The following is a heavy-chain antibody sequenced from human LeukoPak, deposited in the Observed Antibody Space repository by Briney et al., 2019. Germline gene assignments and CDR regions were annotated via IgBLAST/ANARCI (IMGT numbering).Heavy chain of an antibody. D-gene: IGHD3-22*01. J-gene: IGHJ4*02. CDR2: IYYSGST. V-gene: IGHV4-61*01. Sequence: SETLSLTCTVSGGSVSSGSYYWSWIRQPPGKGLEWIGYIYYSGSTNYNPPLKSRVTISVDTSKNQFSLKLSSVTAADTAVYYCARVPTYYYDSSGYYYYFDYWGQGVLVTVSS. CDR3: ARVPTYYYDSSGYYYYFDY. CDR1: GGSVSSGSYY.